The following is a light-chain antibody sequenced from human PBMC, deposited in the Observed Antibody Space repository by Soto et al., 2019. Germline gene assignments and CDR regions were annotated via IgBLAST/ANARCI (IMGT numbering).Light chain of an antibody. CDR2: GAS. Sequence: EIVMTQSPATLSVSPGERATLSCRASQNVNTNVAWDQQKPGQAPRLLIYGASTSITGVPVRFRGSGSGTECTLTISSLQSEDLAVYYGQPHDSWSPVFIFGPGTKVELK. CDR1: QNVNTN. CDR3: QPHDSWSPVFI. J-gene: IGKJ3*01. V-gene: IGKV3-15*01.